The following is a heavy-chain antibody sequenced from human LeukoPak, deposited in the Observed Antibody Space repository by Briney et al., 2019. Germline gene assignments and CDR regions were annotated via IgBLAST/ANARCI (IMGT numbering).Heavy chain of an antibody. CDR2: IYSSGSI. Sequence: SETLSLTCTVSGGSMSPYYWNWIRQPPGKGLEWIGYIYSSGSINYNPSLKSRVTISLDTSKNQFSLKLSSVTAADTAVHYCARFNYDYVWGSYSPIDYWGQGTLVTVSS. D-gene: IGHD3-16*01. J-gene: IGHJ4*02. CDR1: GGSMSPYY. CDR3: ARFNYDYVWGSYSPIDY. V-gene: IGHV4-59*01.